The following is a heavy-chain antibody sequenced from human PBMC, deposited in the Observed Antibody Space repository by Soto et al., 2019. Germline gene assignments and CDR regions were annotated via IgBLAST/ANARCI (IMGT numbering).Heavy chain of an antibody. CDR2: ISGSGGST. D-gene: IGHD3-3*01. CDR3: AKAGHDSSPYYYYYYMDV. CDR1: GFTFSSYA. Sequence: GGSLRLSCAASGFTFSSYAMSWVRQAPGKGLEWVSAISGSGGSTYYGDSVKGRFTISRDNSKNTLYLQMNSLRAEDTAVYYCAKAGHDSSPYYYYYYMDVWGKGTTVTVSS. V-gene: IGHV3-23*01. J-gene: IGHJ6*03.